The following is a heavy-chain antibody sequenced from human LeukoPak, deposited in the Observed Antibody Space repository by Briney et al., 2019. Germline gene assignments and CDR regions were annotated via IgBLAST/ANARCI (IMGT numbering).Heavy chain of an antibody. CDR3: AKAGYDILTGTKGAFDI. CDR2: ISSNGGST. V-gene: IGHV3-64*01. J-gene: IGHJ3*02. D-gene: IGHD3-9*01. Sequence: GGSLRLSCAASGFTFSSYAMHWVRQAPGKGLEYVSAISSNGGSTYYANSVKGRFTISRDNAKNSLYLQMNSLRAEDTALYYCAKAGYDILTGTKGAFDIWGQGTMVTVSS. CDR1: GFTFSSYA.